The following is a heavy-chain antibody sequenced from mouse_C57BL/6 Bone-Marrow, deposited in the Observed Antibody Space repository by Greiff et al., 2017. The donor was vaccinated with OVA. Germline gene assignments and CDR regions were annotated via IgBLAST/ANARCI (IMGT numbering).Heavy chain of an antibody. CDR1: GYTFTSYG. J-gene: IGHJ1*03. D-gene: IGHD2-1*01. CDR2: IYPRSGNT. Sequence: VQLQQSGAELARPGASVKLSCKASGYTFTSYGISWVKQRTGQGLEWIGEIYPRSGNTYYNEKFKGKATLTADKSSSTAYMELRSLTSEDSAVYFCARGGGYYGNNYWYFDVWGTGTTVTVSS. V-gene: IGHV1-81*01. CDR3: ARGGGYYGNNYWYFDV.